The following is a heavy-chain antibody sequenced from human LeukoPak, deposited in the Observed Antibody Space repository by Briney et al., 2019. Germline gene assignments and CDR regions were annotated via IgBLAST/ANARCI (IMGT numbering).Heavy chain of an antibody. CDR2: ISGGGGRA. CDR1: GFMFNKYG. Sequence: GGSLRLSCVASGFMFNKYGMSWVRQAPGKGLEWVSVISGGGGRAYYGDSVKGRFTISRDNSKNTVYLQMNSLRAEDTAVYYCAKDVRDIVVLIDTYMYWGQGTLVTVSS. CDR3: AKDVRDIVVLIDTYMY. J-gene: IGHJ4*02. D-gene: IGHD2-21*01. V-gene: IGHV3-23*01.